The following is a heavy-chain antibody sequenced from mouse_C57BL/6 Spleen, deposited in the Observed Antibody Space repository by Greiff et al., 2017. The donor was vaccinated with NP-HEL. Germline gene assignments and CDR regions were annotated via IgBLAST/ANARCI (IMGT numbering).Heavy chain of an antibody. CDR1: GYTFTSYW. D-gene: IGHD1-1*01. V-gene: IGHV1-52*01. CDR2: IDPSDSET. Sequence: VQLQQPGAELVRPGSSVKLSCKASGYTFTSYWMHWVKQRPIQGLEWIGNIDPSDSETHYNQKFKDKATLTVDKSSSTAYMQLSSLTSEDSAVYYCGRFGAYYGSSYENYWGQGTTLTVSS. CDR3: GRFGAYYGSSYENY. J-gene: IGHJ2*01.